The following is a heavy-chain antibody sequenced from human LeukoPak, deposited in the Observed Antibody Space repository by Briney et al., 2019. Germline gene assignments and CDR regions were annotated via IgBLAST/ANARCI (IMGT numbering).Heavy chain of an antibody. Sequence: GASVKVSCKTSGYTFTDYYMHWVRQVPGQGLEWMGWINPNRGATNYAQNFQGRVTMTRDTSISTAYMELSRLTSDDTAVYYCARDSAAAGTKCAFDIWGQGTMITVSS. CDR2: INPNRGAT. D-gene: IGHD6-13*01. V-gene: IGHV1-2*02. CDR1: GYTFTDYY. CDR3: ARDSAAAGTKCAFDI. J-gene: IGHJ3*02.